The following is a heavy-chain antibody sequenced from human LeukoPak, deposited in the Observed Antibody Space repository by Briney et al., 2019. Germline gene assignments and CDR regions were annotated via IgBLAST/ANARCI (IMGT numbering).Heavy chain of an antibody. V-gene: IGHV4-4*07. D-gene: IGHD2-15*01. CDR2: IYPSWYT. Sequence: SETLSLTCSVSGGSLSSYFWRWVRHPAGKGLEGLGRIYPSWYTKYSPSLKSRVTFSVDTSKAQCALGLSSVTAADRAVYYCARDHQSPSVVAASGDSDYWGQGTLVTVSS. J-gene: IGHJ4*02. CDR1: GGSLSSYF. CDR3: ARDHQSPSVVAASGDSDY.